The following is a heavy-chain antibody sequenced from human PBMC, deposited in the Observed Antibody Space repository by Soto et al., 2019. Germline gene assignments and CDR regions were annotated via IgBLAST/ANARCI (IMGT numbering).Heavy chain of an antibody. D-gene: IGHD3-22*01. CDR2: INHSGST. V-gene: IGHV4-34*01. CDR3: ARGQLTYYYDSSGYYYFDY. CDR1: GGSFSGYY. Sequence: SETLSLTCAVYGGSFSGYYWSWIRQPPGKGLEWIGEINHSGSTNYNPSLKSRVTISVDTSKNQFSLKLSSVTAADTAVYYCARGQLTYYYDSSGYYYFDYWGQGTLVTVSS. J-gene: IGHJ4*02.